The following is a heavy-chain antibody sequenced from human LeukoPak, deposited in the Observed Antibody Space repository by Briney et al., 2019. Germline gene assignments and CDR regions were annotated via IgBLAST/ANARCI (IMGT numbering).Heavy chain of an antibody. J-gene: IGHJ5*02. Sequence: SETLSLTCTVSGGSISSSSYYWGWIRQPPGKGLEWIGSIYYSGSTYYNPSLKSRVTISVDTSKNQFSLKLSSVTAADTAVYYCARVPYNWNYGCFDPWGQGTLVTVSS. CDR3: ARVPYNWNYGCFDP. CDR1: GGSISSSSYY. CDR2: IYYSGST. V-gene: IGHV4-39*01. D-gene: IGHD1-7*01.